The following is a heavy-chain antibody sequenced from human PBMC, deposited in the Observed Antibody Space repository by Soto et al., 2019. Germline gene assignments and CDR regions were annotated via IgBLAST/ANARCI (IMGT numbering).Heavy chain of an antibody. Sequence: QVQLVQSGAEVKKPGAPVKVSCKASGYTFTDYDINWVRQAPGQGLEWMGWMNPNTGNTRYAHHFQGRLVMTSDTSISTAFMELSSLRSEDTALYYYARVKLATLTDFWGQGTLVTVSS. J-gene: IGHJ4*02. V-gene: IGHV1-8*01. CDR1: GYTFTDYD. CDR2: MNPNTGNT. D-gene: IGHD5-12*01. CDR3: ARVKLATLTDF.